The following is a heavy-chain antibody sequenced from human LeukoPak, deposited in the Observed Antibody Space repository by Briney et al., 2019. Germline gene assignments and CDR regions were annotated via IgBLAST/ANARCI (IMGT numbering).Heavy chain of an antibody. CDR2: IRGDGNEK. Sequence: GGSLRLSCAASGFSFSSYWMTWVRQAPGRGLEFVANIRGDGNEKYYMDSMKSRLTIPRDNAKNSLFLQMSGLRAEDTAVYYCMTELLGYRGQGTLVTVSS. CDR3: MTELLGY. V-gene: IGHV3-7*03. D-gene: IGHD1-14*01. CDR1: GFSFSSYW. J-gene: IGHJ4*02.